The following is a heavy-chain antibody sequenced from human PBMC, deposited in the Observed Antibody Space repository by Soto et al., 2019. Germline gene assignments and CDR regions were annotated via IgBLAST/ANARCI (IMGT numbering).Heavy chain of an antibody. CDR2: IYYSGST. D-gene: IGHD6-19*01. CDR1: GGSISSYY. Sequence: NPSETLSLTCTVSGGSISSYYWSWIRQPPGKGLEWIGYIYYSGSTNYNPSLKSRVTISVDTSKNQFSLKLGSVTAADTAVYYCARDTLYSSGWYPGNYYYYGMDVWGQGTTVTVSS. J-gene: IGHJ6*02. CDR3: ARDTLYSSGWYPGNYYYYGMDV. V-gene: IGHV4-59*01.